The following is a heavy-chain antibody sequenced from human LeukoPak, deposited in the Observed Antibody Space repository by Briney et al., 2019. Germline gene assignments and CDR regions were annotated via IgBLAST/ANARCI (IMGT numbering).Heavy chain of an antibody. D-gene: IGHD2-15*01. V-gene: IGHV3-7*03. CDR2: IKPDGSEK. Sequence: PGGSLRLSCAASDFTFFSSWMSWVRQAPGKGLEWVANIKPDGSEKYYVDSVTGRFTISRDNSKNTLYLQMNSLRAEDTAVYYYARGVVVVAASVDYWGQGTLVTVSS. J-gene: IGHJ4*02. CDR3: ARGVVVVAASVDY. CDR1: DFTFFSSW.